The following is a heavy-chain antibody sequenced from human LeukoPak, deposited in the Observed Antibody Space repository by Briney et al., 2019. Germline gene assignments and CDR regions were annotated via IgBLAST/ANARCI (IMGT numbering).Heavy chain of an antibody. D-gene: IGHD1-26*01. Sequence: RRSLRLSCAASGFTFSSYGMHWVRQAPGKGLEWVAVISYDGSNKYYADSVKGRFTISRDNSKNTLYLQMNSLRAEDTAVYYCARDEMGAVNNWFDPWGQGTLVTVSS. V-gene: IGHV3-30*03. CDR2: ISYDGSNK. CDR1: GFTFSSYG. J-gene: IGHJ5*02. CDR3: ARDEMGAVNNWFDP.